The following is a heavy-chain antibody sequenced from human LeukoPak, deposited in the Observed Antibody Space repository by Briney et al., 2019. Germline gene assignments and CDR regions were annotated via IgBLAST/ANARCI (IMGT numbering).Heavy chain of an antibody. V-gene: IGHV1-2*02. J-gene: IGHJ3*02. CDR1: GYTFTGYY. D-gene: IGHD6-13*01. Sequence: ASVKVSCKASGYTFTGYYMHWVRQAPGQGPEWMGWINPNSGGTNYAQKFQGRVTMTRDTSISTAYMELSRLRSDDTAVYYCARDALLAAAAPDAFDIWGQGTMVTVSS. CDR2: INPNSGGT. CDR3: ARDALLAAAAPDAFDI.